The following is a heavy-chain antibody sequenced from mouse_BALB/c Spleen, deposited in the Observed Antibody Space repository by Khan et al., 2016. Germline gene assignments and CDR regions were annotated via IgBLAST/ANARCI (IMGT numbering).Heavy chain of an antibody. V-gene: IGHV1S41*01. CDR3: AREGTVPLMYC. CDR2: IAPGSGNT. Sequence: DLVKPGASVKLSCKASGYTFTSYWINWIKQRPGQGLEWIGRIAPGSGNTYYNEMFRGKATLTVDTSSSTAYIQLSSLSSEDSAVYFCAREGTVPLMYCWGQGTSVTVSS. D-gene: IGHD1-1*01. J-gene: IGHJ4*01. CDR1: GYTFTSYW.